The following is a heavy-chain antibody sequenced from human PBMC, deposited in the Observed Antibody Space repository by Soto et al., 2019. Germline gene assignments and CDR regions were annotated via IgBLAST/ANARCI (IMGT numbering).Heavy chain of an antibody. CDR1: GGSISSYY. CDR2: IYYSGST. D-gene: IGHD3-3*01. CDR3: ARHASRDCWSGYYIVPYYFDY. J-gene: IGHJ4*02. Sequence: SETLSLTCTVSGGSISSYYWSWIRQPPGKGLEWIGYIYYSGSTNYNPSLKSRVTISVDTSKNQFSLKLSSVTAADTAVYYCARHASRDCWSGYYIVPYYFDYRGQGTLVTVSS. V-gene: IGHV4-59*08.